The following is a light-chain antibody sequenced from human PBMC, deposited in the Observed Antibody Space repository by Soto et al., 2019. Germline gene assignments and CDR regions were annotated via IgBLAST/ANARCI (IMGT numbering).Light chain of an antibody. CDR3: QQRYSSTLS. CDR1: QSISAY. Sequence: VQMTLSSASLPASIRARLGRAWRASQSISAYLNWYQQKQGKAPDXXIYTASTLQSGVPSRFSRSVSGTDGTITISSLEQEDGSTYHCQQRYSSTLSFCQGTKVDIK. J-gene: IGKJ2*03. V-gene: IGKV1-39*01. CDR2: TAS.